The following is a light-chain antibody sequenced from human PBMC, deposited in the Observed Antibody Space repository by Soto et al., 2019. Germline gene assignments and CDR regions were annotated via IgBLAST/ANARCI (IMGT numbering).Light chain of an antibody. Sequence: EIVLTQSPRTLSLSPGERATPSRRASQSVSNTYLAWYQQKPGQAPRLLIYGASTRATGIPARFSGSGSGTEFTLTISSLQSEDFAVYYCQQYNNWPRGTFGQGTKVDIK. CDR2: GAS. CDR3: QQYNNWPRGT. J-gene: IGKJ1*01. V-gene: IGKV3D-15*01. CDR1: QSVSNTY.